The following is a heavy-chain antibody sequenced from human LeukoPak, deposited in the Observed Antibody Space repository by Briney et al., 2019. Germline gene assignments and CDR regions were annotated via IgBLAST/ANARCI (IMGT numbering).Heavy chain of an antibody. CDR1: GFTFSSYN. CDR2: ITSSSNYI. CDR3: AREGEGGSYPFDY. D-gene: IGHD1-26*01. V-gene: IGHV3-21*03. Sequence: GGSLRLSCAASGFTFSSYNMNWVRQAPGKGLEWVSSITSSSNYIYYADSVKGRFTISRDNAKNSLYLQMNSLRAEDTTVYYCAREGEGGSYPFDYWGQGTLVTVSS. J-gene: IGHJ4*02.